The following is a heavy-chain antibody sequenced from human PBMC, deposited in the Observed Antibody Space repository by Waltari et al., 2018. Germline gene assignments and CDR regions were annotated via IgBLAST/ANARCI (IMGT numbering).Heavy chain of an antibody. V-gene: IGHV3-74*01. Sequence: DVQLVESGGGLVQPGGSLRLSCTASGFTFSTYWMHWVRHGPGTGLMWVSRFGGGGTSTSYDDSVRGRFTISRDNAQNTLYLQMNGVRDEDTAVYYCGRAKVQGVKYFDYWGRGALVTVSS. CDR3: GRAKVQGVKYFDY. CDR2: FGGGGTST. CDR1: GFTFSTYW. J-gene: IGHJ4*02. D-gene: IGHD3-10*01.